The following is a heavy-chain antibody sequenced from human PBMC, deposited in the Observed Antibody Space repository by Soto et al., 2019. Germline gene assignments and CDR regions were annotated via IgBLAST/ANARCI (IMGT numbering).Heavy chain of an antibody. CDR1: GGSISSSNYH. CDR3: ARHEYCSNTSCLHYFDY. D-gene: IGHD2-2*01. Sequence: QLQLQESGPGLVKPSETLSLPCTVSGGSISSSNYHWAWIRQPPGKGLEWIGSIFRSGSTYYNPSLKSRVTISVDTSKNQFSLKLSSVTAADTAVYYCARHEYCSNTSCLHYFDYWGQGTLVTVSS. CDR2: IFRSGST. J-gene: IGHJ4*02. V-gene: IGHV4-39*01.